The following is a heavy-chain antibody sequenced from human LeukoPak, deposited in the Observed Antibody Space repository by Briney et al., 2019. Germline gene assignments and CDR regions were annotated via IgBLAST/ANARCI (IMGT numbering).Heavy chain of an antibody. Sequence: PGGSLRLSCAASGFTFPNYWMSWVRQAPGKGLEWVANIRQDGSEKFYVDSVKGRFTISRDNDRSSLYLQMNSLRGEDTAVYFCAIVGGSWELILWGQGTLVTV. CDR2: IRQDGSEK. J-gene: IGHJ4*02. V-gene: IGHV3-7*01. D-gene: IGHD2-15*01. CDR1: GFTFPNYW. CDR3: AIVGGSWELIL.